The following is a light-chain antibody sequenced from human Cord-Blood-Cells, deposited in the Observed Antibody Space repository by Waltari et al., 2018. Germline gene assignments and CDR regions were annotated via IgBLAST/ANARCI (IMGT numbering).Light chain of an antibody. J-gene: IGLJ3*02. CDR3: SSYTSSSTWV. CDR1: SSDVGGYKY. CDR2: YVS. V-gene: IGLV2-14*03. Sequence: QSALTQPASVSGSPGQSITISCTGTSSDVGGYKYVSWYQQHPGNAPKLMIYYVSNRPSGVSNRFSGSKSGNTASLTISGLQAEDEADYYCSSYTSSSTWVFGGGTKLTVL.